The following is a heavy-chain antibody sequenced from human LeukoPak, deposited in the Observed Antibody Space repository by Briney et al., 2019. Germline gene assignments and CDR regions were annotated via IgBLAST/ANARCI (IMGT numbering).Heavy chain of an antibody. CDR3: AKDHLRYYYDSSGYYPAFDY. Sequence: GGSLRLSCAASGFTFSSYAMSWVRQAPGKGLEWVSAISGSGGSTYYADSVKGRFTISRDNSKKTLYLQMNSLRAEDTAVYYCAKDHLRYYYDSSGYYPAFDYWGQGTRVTVSS. D-gene: IGHD3-22*01. CDR2: ISGSGGST. CDR1: GFTFSSYA. V-gene: IGHV3-23*01. J-gene: IGHJ4*02.